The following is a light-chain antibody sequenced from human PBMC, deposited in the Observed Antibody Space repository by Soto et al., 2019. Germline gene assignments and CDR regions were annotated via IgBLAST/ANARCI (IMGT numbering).Light chain of an antibody. CDR3: SSYTSSSTLV. CDR1: SSDVGSYNY. V-gene: IGLV2-14*01. Sequence: QSALTQPASVSGSPGQSITISCTGTSSDVGSYNYVSWYQQYPGKFPKLMIYDVSNRPSGVSNRFSGSKSGNTASLSISGLQAEDEADYYCSSYTSSSTLVFGGGTKVTVL. CDR2: DVS. J-gene: IGLJ2*01.